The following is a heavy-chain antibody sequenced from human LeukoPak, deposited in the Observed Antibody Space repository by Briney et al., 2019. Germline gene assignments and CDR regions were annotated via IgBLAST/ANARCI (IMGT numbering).Heavy chain of an antibody. CDR2: TSEDGNEI. Sequence: GGSLRLSCAASGFTFSSYAMSWVRQAPGKGLEWVAKTSEDGNEIFYVDSVKGRFTISRDNTKKSLYLQLNSLRPEDSAVYYCARPRGCGSARCNNFDYWGQGTLVTVSS. J-gene: IGHJ4*02. CDR1: GFTFSSYA. D-gene: IGHD2-2*01. V-gene: IGHV3-7*01. CDR3: ARPRGCGSARCNNFDY.